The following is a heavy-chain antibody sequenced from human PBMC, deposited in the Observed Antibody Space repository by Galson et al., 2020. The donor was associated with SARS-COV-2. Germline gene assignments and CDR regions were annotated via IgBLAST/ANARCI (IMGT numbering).Heavy chain of an antibody. V-gene: IGHV3-30*18. CDR1: GFTFSSYG. CDR3: AKDSLYYDFWSGYLVTSDYYYYYYMDV. CDR2: ISYDGSNK. D-gene: IGHD3-3*01. Sequence: GGSLRLSCAASGFTFSSYGMHWVRQAPGKGLEWVAVISYDGSNKYYADSVKGRFTISRDNSKNTLYLQMNSLRAEDTAVYYCAKDSLYYDFWSGYLVTSDYYYYYYMDVWGKGTTVTVS. J-gene: IGHJ6*03.